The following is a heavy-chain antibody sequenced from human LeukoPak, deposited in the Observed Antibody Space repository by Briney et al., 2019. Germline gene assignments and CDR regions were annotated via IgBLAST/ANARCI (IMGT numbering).Heavy chain of an antibody. CDR2: IYTSGST. V-gene: IGHV4-61*02. Sequence: SETLSLTCTVSGGSISSGSYYWSWIRQPAGKGLEWIGRIYTSGSTNYNPSLKSRVTISVDTSKNQFSLKLSSVTAADTAVYYCAGGGYSSGWYSSPDYWGQGTLVTVSS. CDR3: AGGGYSSGWYSSPDY. J-gene: IGHJ4*02. CDR1: GGSISSGSYY. D-gene: IGHD6-19*01.